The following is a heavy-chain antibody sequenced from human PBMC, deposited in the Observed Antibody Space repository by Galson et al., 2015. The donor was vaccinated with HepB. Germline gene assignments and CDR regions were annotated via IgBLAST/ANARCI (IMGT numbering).Heavy chain of an antibody. CDR2: MNPNSGKT. D-gene: IGHD3-3*01. CDR3: ERAAKWHYDFWSGYLSGSWFDP. J-gene: IGHJ5*02. V-gene: IGHV1-8*01. CDR1: GYTFTSYD. Sequence: SVKVSCKASGYTFTSYDINWVRQATGQGLEWMGWMNPNSGKTGYAQKFQGRVTMTRDTSIGTAYMELSSLRPEDTAVYYCERAAKWHYDFWSGYLSGSWFDPWGQGTLVTVSS.